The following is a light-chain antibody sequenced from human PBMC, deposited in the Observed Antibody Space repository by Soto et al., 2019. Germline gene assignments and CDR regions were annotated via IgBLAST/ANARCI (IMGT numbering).Light chain of an antibody. CDR2: GAS. Sequence: EIVMTQSPATLSVSPGERATLSCRASQRVSSNLAWYQQKPGQAPRLLIYGASTRATGIPARFSVSGSGTEFTLTISSLQSEDFAGYYCQQYNNWPPLTFGGGTKVEIK. V-gene: IGKV3-15*01. CDR3: QQYNNWPPLT. CDR1: QRVSSN. J-gene: IGKJ4*01.